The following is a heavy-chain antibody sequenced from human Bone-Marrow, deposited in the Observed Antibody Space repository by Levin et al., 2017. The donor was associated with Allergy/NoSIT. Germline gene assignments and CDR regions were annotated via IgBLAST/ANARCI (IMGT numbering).Heavy chain of an antibody. CDR2: ISYDGSDI. CDR3: ARECPFNHAQGDLDY. CDR1: GFDFGSFA. D-gene: IGHD1-26*01. V-gene: IGHV3-30-3*01. J-gene: IGHJ4*02. Sequence: GGSLRLSCEVSGFDFGSFAMHWVRHTPGKGLEWVAIISYDGSDIYYRDSVQGRFTISRDNSKSTLYLQMNSLRAEDTALYFCARECPFNHAQGDLDYWGQGTLVTVTS.